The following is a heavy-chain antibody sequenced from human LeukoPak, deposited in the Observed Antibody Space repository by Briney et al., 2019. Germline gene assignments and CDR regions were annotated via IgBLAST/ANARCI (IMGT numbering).Heavy chain of an antibody. CDR2: ISSSGSTI. CDR1: GFTFYTYS. Sequence: GGSLRLSCAASGFTFYTYSMNWVRQAPGKGLEWVSYISSSGSTIYYADSVKGRFTISRDNAKNSLYLQMNSLRAEDTAVYYCAELGITMIGGVWGKGTTVTISS. CDR3: AELGITMIGGV. V-gene: IGHV3-48*04. D-gene: IGHD3-10*02. J-gene: IGHJ6*04.